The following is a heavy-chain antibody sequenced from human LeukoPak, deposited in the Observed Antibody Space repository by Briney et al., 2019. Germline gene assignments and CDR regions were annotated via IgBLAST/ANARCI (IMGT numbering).Heavy chain of an antibody. Sequence: GGSLRLSCAASGFTFSGSAMHWVRQASGKGLEWVGRIRSKANSYATAYAASVKGRFTISRDDSKNTAYLQMNSLKTEDTAVYYCTRQRGGSYSHYYYYMDVWGKGTTVTVSS. CDR1: GFTFSGSA. V-gene: IGHV3-73*01. CDR3: TRQRGGSYSHYYYYMDV. J-gene: IGHJ6*03. CDR2: IRSKANSYAT. D-gene: IGHD1-26*01.